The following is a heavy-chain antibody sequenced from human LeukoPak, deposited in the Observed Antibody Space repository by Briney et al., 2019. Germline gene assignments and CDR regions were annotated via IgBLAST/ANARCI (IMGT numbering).Heavy chain of an antibody. V-gene: IGHV1-69*13. CDR3: ARSSGGKYYGSGSYYIPDY. CDR1: GGTFSSYA. J-gene: IGHJ4*02. Sequence: ASVKVSCKASGGTFSSYAISWVRQAPGQGLEWMGGIIPIFGTANYAQKFQGRVTITADESTSTAYMELSSLRSEDTAVYYCARSSGGKYYGSGSYYIPDYWGQGTLVTVSS. CDR2: IIPIFGTA. D-gene: IGHD3-10*01.